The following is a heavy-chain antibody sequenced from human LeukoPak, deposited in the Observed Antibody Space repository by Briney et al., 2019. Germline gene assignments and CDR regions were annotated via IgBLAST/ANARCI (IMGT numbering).Heavy chain of an antibody. CDR3: ARASYYYYGMDV. J-gene: IGHJ6*02. CDR1: GYTFTSYD. CDR2: MNPNSGNT. V-gene: IGHV1-8*01. Sequence: EASVKVSCKASGYTFTSYDINWVRQATGQGLEWMGWMNPNSGNTGYAQKFQGRVTMTRNTSISTAYMELSSLRSEDTAVYYCARASYYYYGMDVWGQGTTVTVSS.